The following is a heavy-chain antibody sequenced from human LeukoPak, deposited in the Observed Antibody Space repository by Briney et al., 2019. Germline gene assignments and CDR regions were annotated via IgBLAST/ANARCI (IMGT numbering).Heavy chain of an antibody. CDR1: GFTFSSIA. V-gene: IGHV3-23*01. J-gene: IGHJ4*02. CDR3: AKGQELDDGVFDS. Sequence: GGSLRLSCAASGFTFSSIAMSWVRQAPGKGLEWVSAIRSNGETVYNADSVKGRFTISRDNSRQTLFLQMSSLRVEGTATYYCAKGQELDDGVFDSWGQGTLVTVSS. D-gene: IGHD1-1*01. CDR2: IRSNGETV.